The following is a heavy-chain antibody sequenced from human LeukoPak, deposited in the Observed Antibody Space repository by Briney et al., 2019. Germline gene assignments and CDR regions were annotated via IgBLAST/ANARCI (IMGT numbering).Heavy chain of an antibody. CDR2: ISGDGGSA. CDR1: GFTPAAYA. CDR3: AKDMGNYYDSSAIVAFDI. V-gene: IGHV3-43*02. D-gene: IGHD3-22*01. J-gene: IGHJ3*02. Sequence: GGTPRLSSAASGFTPAAYAMHSVRQAPGTGLEWVSLISGDGGSASYTASVKGRFTISRDNSKNSLYLQMNRLRTEDTALYYCAKDMGNYYDSSAIVAFDIWGQGTMVTVSS.